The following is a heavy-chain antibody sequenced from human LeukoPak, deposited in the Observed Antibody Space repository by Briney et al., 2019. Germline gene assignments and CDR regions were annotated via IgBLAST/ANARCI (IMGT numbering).Heavy chain of an antibody. J-gene: IGHJ4*02. CDR2: IRYDGSNK. CDR1: GFTFSSYG. CDR3: ASPSPIAVAGFYFDY. D-gene: IGHD6-19*01. Sequence: PGGSLRLSCAASGFTFSSYGMHWVRQAPGKGLEGVAFIRYDGSNKYCADSVKGRFTIYRDNSKNTLYLQMNSLRAEDTAVYYWASPSPIAVAGFYFDYWGQGTLVTVSS. V-gene: IGHV3-30*02.